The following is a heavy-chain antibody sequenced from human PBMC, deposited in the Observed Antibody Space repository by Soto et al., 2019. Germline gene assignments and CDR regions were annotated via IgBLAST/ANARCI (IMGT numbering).Heavy chain of an antibody. J-gene: IGHJ4*02. D-gene: IGHD6-19*01. CDR1: GGSISSYY. V-gene: IGHV4-59*08. Sequence: QVQLQESGPGLVKPSETLSLTCTVSGGSISSYYWSWIRQPLGKGLEWIGYIYYSRSTNYNPSLKSRVTISVDTSKNQFSLRLSSVTAADTAVYYCARLIAVAGTGDYFDYWGQGTLVPVSS. CDR3: ARLIAVAGTGDYFDY. CDR2: IYYSRST.